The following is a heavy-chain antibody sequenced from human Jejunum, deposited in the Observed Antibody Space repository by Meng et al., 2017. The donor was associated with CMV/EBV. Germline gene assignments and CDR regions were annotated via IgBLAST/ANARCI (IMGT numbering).Heavy chain of an antibody. CDR2: IYSSGTT. V-gene: IGHV4-4*07. Sequence: QGEPAEAGPRPVEPSEALVPTCTGSGGSISNYYWSWIRQPAGKGLEYIGRIYSSGTTKYNPSLNSRVTMSVDTSKNQFSLKVRSVTAADTAVYLCARHEVVGTAIFDYWGQGTLVTVSS. D-gene: IGHD6-19*01. J-gene: IGHJ4*02. CDR3: ARHEVVGTAIFDY. CDR1: GGSISNYY.